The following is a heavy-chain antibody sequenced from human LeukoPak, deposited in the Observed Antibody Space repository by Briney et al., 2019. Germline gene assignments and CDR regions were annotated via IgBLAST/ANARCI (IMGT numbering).Heavy chain of an antibody. J-gene: IGHJ4*02. CDR2: INGDGSTS. Sequence: PGGSLRPSCAASGFTFYSYWMHWVRQAPGKGLVWVSCINGDGSTSNYADSVKGRFTISRDNAKNTLYLQMHSLRAEDTAVYYCARDEPTMTTGPPVGSWGQGTLVTVSS. CDR1: GFTFYSYW. D-gene: IGHD4-17*01. CDR3: ARDEPTMTTGPPVGS. V-gene: IGHV3-74*01.